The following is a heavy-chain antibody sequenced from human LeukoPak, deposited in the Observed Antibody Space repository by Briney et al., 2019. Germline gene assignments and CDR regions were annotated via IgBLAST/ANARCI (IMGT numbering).Heavy chain of an antibody. J-gene: IGHJ4*02. CDR2: ISYDGSNK. V-gene: IGHV3-30-3*01. CDR1: GFTFSSYA. CDR3: ARGSIVVVPAAMRRGGGHFDY. D-gene: IGHD2-2*01. Sequence: GGSLRLSCAASGFTFSSYAMHWVRQAPGKGLEWVAVISYDGSNKYYADSVKGRFTISRDNPKNTLYLQMNSLRAEDTAVYYCARGSIVVVPAAMRRGGGHFDYWGQGTLVTVSS.